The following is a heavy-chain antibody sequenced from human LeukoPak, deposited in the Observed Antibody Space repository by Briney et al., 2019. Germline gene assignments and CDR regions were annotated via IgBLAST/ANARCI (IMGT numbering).Heavy chain of an antibody. CDR2: VYYSGST. J-gene: IGHJ4*02. V-gene: IGHV4-59*08. Sequence: SETLSLTCTVSGGSISSYSWSWVRQPPGRGLEWIGYVYYSGSTIYNPFLKSRVTISLDTSKNQFSLKLSSVTAADTAVYYCAGDYGSGSYRFDYWGQGTLVTVSS. CDR3: AGDYGSGSYRFDY. D-gene: IGHD3-10*01. CDR1: GGSISSYS.